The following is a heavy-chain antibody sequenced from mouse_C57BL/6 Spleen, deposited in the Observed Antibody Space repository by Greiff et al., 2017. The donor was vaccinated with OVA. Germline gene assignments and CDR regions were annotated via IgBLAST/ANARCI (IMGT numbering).Heavy chain of an antibody. Sequence: QVQLQQPGAELVKPGASVKLSCKASGYTFTSYWMHWVKQRPVQGLEWIGMIHPNSGSTNYNEKFKSKATLTVDKSSSTAYMQLSSLTSEDSAVYYCARGTTRGAMDYWGQGTSVTVSS. CDR3: ARGTTRGAMDY. D-gene: IGHD1-1*01. CDR1: GYTFTSYW. V-gene: IGHV1-64*01. CDR2: IHPNSGST. J-gene: IGHJ4*01.